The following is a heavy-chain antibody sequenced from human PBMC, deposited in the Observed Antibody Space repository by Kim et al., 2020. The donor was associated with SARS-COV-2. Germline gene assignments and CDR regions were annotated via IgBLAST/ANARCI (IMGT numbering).Heavy chain of an antibody. V-gene: IGHV1-46*01. J-gene: IGHJ3*01. CDR3: ARDSQDIREVAPVTDPFIF. Sequence: ASVKVSCKASGYTFTKYFLHWVRQAPGQGLEGMGVINPNGGTTRYAQKFQDRVTMTRDTSTTTIFMELGSLRSDDTAVYYCARDSQDIREVAPVTDPFIFWGQGSMVIVSS. D-gene: IGHD5-12*01. CDR1: GYTFTKYF. CDR2: INPNGGTT.